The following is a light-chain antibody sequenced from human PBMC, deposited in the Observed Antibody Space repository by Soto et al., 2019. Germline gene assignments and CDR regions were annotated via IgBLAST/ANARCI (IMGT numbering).Light chain of an antibody. Sequence: EIVMTQSPATLSVSPGERATLSCRASQTIRSTLAWFQQKPGQAPRLLIYGASTRATGIPARFSGSGSGTEFTLTISSLQSEDFAVYYCQQYNNWPPTFGQGTKVDIK. CDR3: QQYNNWPPT. CDR2: GAS. CDR1: QTIRST. J-gene: IGKJ1*01. V-gene: IGKV3-15*01.